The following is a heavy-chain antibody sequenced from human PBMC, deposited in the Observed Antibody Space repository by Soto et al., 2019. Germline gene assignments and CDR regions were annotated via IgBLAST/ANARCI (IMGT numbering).Heavy chain of an antibody. CDR2: IKQDGSEK. J-gene: IGHJ4*02. D-gene: IGHD5-18*01. CDR3: ARDRGYSCFDY. V-gene: IGHV3-7*01. Sequence: GGSLRLSCAASGFTFSSYWMSWVRQAPGKGLEWVANIKQDGSEKYYVDSVKGRFTISRDNAKNSLYLQMNSLRGEDTAVYFCARDRGYSCFDYWGLGTLVTVSS. CDR1: GFTFSSYW.